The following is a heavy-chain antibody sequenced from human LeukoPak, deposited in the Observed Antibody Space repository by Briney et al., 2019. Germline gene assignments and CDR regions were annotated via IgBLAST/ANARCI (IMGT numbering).Heavy chain of an antibody. CDR2: INPDSGGT. V-gene: IGHV1-2*06. CDR3: ARPRATKLVDDGFDI. D-gene: IGHD1-26*01. Sequence: GASVKVSCKASGYTFTDYYIHWVRQAPGQGLEWMGRINPDSGGTNFAQKFQARVTVTRDTSISTAYTELSTLRSDDTAVYYCARPRATKLVDDGFDIWGQGTIVTVSS. CDR1: GYTFTDYY. J-gene: IGHJ3*02.